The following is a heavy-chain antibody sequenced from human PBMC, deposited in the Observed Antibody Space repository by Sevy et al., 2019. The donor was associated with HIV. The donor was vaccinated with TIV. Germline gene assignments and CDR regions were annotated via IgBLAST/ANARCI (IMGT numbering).Heavy chain of an antibody. CDR2: INQDGSQK. D-gene: IGHD2-21*01. J-gene: IGHJ4*02. CDR1: GFTFSDYF. Sequence: GGSLRLSCAASGFTFSDYFMGWVRQAPGRGLEWVANINQDGSQKKYVDSVKGRFTITRDNAKNSLSLQMNRLRVDDTAVYYCARELWPGDYWGQGTLVTVSS. CDR3: ARELWPGDY. V-gene: IGHV3-7*01.